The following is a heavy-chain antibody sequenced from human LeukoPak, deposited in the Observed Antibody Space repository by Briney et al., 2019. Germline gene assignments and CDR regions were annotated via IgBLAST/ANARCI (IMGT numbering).Heavy chain of an antibody. CDR1: GGSISSSSYY. CDR2: IYYSGST. J-gene: IGHJ6*03. CDR3: ARNKRYYDSSGFRYYYYYYHMDV. D-gene: IGHD3-22*01. Sequence: SETLSLTCTVSGGSISSSSYYWGWIRQPPGKGLEWIGSIYYSGSTYYNPSLKSRVTISVDTSKNQFSLKLSSVTAADTAVYYCARNKRYYDSSGFRYYYYYYHMDVWGKGTTVTVSS. V-gene: IGHV4-39*07.